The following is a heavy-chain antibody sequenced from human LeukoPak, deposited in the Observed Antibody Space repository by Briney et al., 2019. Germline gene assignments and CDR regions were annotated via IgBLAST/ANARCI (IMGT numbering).Heavy chain of an antibody. CDR2: IDHSGNT. Sequence: SETLSLTCTVSGGSISSSSFYWGWIRQPPGMGLEWIGSIDHSGNTYHNPSLRSRVTISRDTSKTQFSLILTSVSAADTAMYYCVRDKRNWDVDYWGQGILVTVSS. CDR1: GGSISSSSFY. J-gene: IGHJ4*02. V-gene: IGHV4-39*07. D-gene: IGHD1-26*01. CDR3: VRDKRNWDVDY.